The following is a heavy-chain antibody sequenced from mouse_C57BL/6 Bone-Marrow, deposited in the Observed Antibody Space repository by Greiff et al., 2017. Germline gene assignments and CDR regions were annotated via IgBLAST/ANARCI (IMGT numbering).Heavy chain of an antibody. V-gene: IGHV1-75*01. Sequence: QVQLQQSGPELVKPGASVKISCKASGYTFPDYSIHWVKQRPGQGLEWIGWIFPGSGSTYYNEKFKGKATLTVDKSSSTAYMLLSSLTSEDSAVYFWAREGDGAWFAYWGQGTLVTVTA. CDR2: IFPGSGST. D-gene: IGHD3-3*01. CDR1: GYTFPDYS. J-gene: IGHJ3*01. CDR3: AREGDGAWFAY.